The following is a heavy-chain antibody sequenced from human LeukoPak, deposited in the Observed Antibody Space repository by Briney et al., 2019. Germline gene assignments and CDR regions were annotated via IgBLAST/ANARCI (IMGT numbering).Heavy chain of an antibody. V-gene: IGHV3-53*01. J-gene: IGHJ4*02. D-gene: IGHD2-21*01. CDR1: GFTFSSYA. CDR3: ARVYSLMDRAEYYFDS. CDR2: IYSGGGT. Sequence: PGGSLRLSCAASGFTFSSYAMSWVRQAPGKGLEWVSVIYSGGGTNSADSVKGRFTISRDNSKNTLYLQMNSLRAEDTAVYYCARVYSLMDRAEYYFDSWGQGTLVTVSS.